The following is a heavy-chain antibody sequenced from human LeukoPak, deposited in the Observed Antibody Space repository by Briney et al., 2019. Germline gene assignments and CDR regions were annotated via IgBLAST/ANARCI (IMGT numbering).Heavy chain of an antibody. CDR2: IYTSGST. D-gene: IGHD3-10*01. CDR3: ARDRGAAGPDY. J-gene: IGHJ4*02. CDR1: GGSISSGSYY. V-gene: IGHV4-61*02. Sequence: PSQTLSLTCTVSGGSISSGSYYWSWIRQPAGKGLEWIGRIYTSGSTNYNPSLKSRVTISVDTSKNQFSLKLSSVTAADTAVYYCARDRGAAGPDYWGQGTLVTVSS.